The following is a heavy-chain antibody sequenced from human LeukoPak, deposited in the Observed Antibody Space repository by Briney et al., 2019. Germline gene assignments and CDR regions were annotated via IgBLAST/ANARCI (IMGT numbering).Heavy chain of an antibody. CDR3: ARQKITMVRGVPYYGMDV. J-gene: IGHJ6*02. Sequence: GESLKISCKGSGYSFTSYWIGWVRQMPGKGLEWMGIIYPGDSDTRYSSSFQGQVTISADKSISTAYLQWSSLKASDTAMYYCARQKITMVRGVPYYGMDVWGQGTTVTVSS. V-gene: IGHV5-51*01. CDR1: GYSFTSYW. CDR2: IYPGDSDT. D-gene: IGHD3-10*01.